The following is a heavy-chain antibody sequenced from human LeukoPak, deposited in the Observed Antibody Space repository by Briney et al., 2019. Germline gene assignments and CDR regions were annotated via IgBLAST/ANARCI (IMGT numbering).Heavy chain of an antibody. J-gene: IGHJ4*02. D-gene: IGHD3-22*01. CDR3: AKGRDSSGYQLGYY. V-gene: IGHV3-23*01. Sequence: GGSLRLSCAASGFTFSSYAMSWVRQAPGTGLEWVSAISGSGGRTCYADSVKGRFTISRDNSKNTLYLQMNSLRAEDTAVYYCAKGRDSSGYQLGYYWGQGTLVTVSS. CDR2: ISGSGGRT. CDR1: GFTFSSYA.